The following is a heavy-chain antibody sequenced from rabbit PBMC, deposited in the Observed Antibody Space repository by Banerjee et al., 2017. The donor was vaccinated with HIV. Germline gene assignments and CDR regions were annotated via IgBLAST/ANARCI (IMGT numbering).Heavy chain of an antibody. Sequence: QEQLEESGGDLVKPVGSLTLTCTASGFTIRSNYWICWVRQAPGKGLEWIACIDIGSGGSTYYASWAKGRFTISSHNAQNTLYLQLNSLTAADTATYFCVRVAWCFNLWGPGTLVTVS. CDR3: VRVAWCFNL. J-gene: IGHJ4*01. V-gene: IGHV1S45*01. CDR2: IDIGSGGST. CDR1: GFTIRSNYW. D-gene: IGHD5-1*01.